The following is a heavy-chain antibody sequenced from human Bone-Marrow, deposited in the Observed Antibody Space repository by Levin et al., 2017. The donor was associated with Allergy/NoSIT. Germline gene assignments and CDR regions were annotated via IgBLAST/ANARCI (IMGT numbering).Heavy chain of an antibody. J-gene: IGHJ4*02. Sequence: PSETLSLTCTVSGYSISRGYYWGWIRQPPRKNLEWVGVIYHDATTNYNPSLNSRVTMSVDTSKNQFSLQLTSVTAADTAVYYCARAEIGDFDFWGQGLLVTVSS. CDR1: GYSISRGYY. CDR2: IYHDATT. CDR3: ARAEIGDFDF. V-gene: IGHV4-38-2*02. D-gene: IGHD3-16*01.